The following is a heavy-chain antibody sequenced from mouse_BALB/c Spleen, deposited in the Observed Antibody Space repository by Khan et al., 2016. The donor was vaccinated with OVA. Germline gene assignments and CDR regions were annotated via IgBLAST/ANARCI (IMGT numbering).Heavy chain of an antibody. CDR2: IWGDGST. D-gene: IGHD2-3*01. CDR1: GFSLTIYG. J-gene: IGHJ4*01. Sequence: QVQLKESGPGLVAPSQSLAITCTVSGFSLTIYGVNWIRQPPGKGLEWLGVIWGDGSTNYHSALISRLSISQDNSKSQVFLKLNSLQTDDTATYYCAKSGDGSTYAIDYWGQGTSGTVSS. CDR3: AKSGDGSTYAIDY. V-gene: IGHV2-3*01.